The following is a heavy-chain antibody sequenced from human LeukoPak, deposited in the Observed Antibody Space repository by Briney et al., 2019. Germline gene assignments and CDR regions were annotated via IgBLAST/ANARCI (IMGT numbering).Heavy chain of an antibody. CDR2: IYPSDSDT. V-gene: IGHV5-51*01. CDR3: ARHIGIAPRRALNTRDYYYYYYMDV. Sequence: GESLKISCKGSGYSFTSYWIGWVRQMPGKGPEWMGIIYPSDSDTRYSPSFQGQVTISADKSISTAYLQWSSLKASDTAMYYCARHIGIAPRRALNTRDYYYYYYMDVWGKGTTVTVSS. CDR1: GYSFTSYW. D-gene: IGHD6-13*01. J-gene: IGHJ6*03.